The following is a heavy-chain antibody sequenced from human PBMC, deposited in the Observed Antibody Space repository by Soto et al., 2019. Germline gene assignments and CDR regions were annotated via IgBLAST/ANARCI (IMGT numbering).Heavy chain of an antibody. CDR3: ARDMRRGMRVEKPDY. D-gene: IGHD2-8*01. CDR1: GYSLIDYF. Sequence: QVQLVQSGAEVKKPGASMKVSCKASGYSLIDYFMHCVRQAPGQGLQWVGSIHPNSGITKFSPEFLGRVTMTRDTPLNTANLELDGLTSDDTGMYFCARDMRRGMRVEKPDYWGQVTLLAVSS. J-gene: IGHJ4*02. V-gene: IGHV1-2*02. CDR2: IHPNSGIT.